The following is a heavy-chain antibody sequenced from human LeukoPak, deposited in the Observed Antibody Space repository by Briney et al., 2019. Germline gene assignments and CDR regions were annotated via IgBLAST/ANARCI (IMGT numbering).Heavy chain of an antibody. J-gene: IGHJ4*02. CDR3: ATTTRSGYYYVAPFDY. Sequence: ASVKVSCKASGYTFTGYYMHWVRQAPGQGLEWMGWINPNSGGTNYAQKFQGRVTMTRDTSISTAYMELSRLRSDDTAVYYCATTTRSGYYYVAPFDYWGQGTLVTVSS. CDR2: INPNSGGT. CDR1: GYTFTGYY. V-gene: IGHV1-2*02. D-gene: IGHD3-22*01.